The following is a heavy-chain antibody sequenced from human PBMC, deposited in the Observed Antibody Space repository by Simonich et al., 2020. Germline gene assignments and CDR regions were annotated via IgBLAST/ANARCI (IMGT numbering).Heavy chain of an antibody. CDR2: INPSGST. CDR1: GGSFSGYY. Sequence: QVQLQQWGAGLFKPSETLSLTCAVYGGSFSGYYWSWIRQPPGKGLEWCGEINPSGSTNYNPSLKSRVTISVDTSKNQFSLKLSSVTAADTAVYYRARGLRVAAAGTAFQHCGQGTLVTVSS. CDR3: ARGLRVAAAGTAFQH. D-gene: IGHD6-13*01. J-gene: IGHJ1*01. V-gene: IGHV4-34*01.